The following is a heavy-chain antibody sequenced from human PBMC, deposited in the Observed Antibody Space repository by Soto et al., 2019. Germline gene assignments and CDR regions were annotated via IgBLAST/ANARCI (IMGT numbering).Heavy chain of an antibody. CDR1: GGSISSSSYY. V-gene: IGHV4-39*01. CDR3: ARGDGYNYGNFDY. Sequence: QLQLQESGPGLVKPSETLSLTCTVSGGSISSSSYYWGWIRQPPGKGLEWFGSIYYSGSTYYNPSLKSRVTISVDTSKNQFSLKLSSVTAADTAVYYCARGDGYNYGNFDYWGQGTLVTVSS. J-gene: IGHJ4*02. CDR2: IYYSGST. D-gene: IGHD5-12*01.